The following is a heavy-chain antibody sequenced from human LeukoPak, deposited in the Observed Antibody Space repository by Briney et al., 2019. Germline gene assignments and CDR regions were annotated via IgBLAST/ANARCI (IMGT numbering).Heavy chain of an antibody. Sequence: GGSLRLSCAASGFTFSSYAMSWVRQAPGKGLEWVSAISGSGGSTYYADSVKGRFTISRDNSKNTLYLQMSSLRAEDTAVYYCATHHREGVTGREYFQHWGQGTLVTVSS. CDR3: ATHHREGVTGREYFQH. CDR2: ISGSGGST. CDR1: GFTFSSYA. J-gene: IGHJ1*01. V-gene: IGHV3-23*01. D-gene: IGHD6-19*01.